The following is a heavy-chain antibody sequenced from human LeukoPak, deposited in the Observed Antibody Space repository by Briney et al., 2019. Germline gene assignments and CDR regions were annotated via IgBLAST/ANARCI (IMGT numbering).Heavy chain of an antibody. V-gene: IGHV4-38-2*01. CDR1: GYSISSDNS. Sequence: PSETLSLTCAVCGYSISSDNSCVWLRHPPGQGLEWSGVNYHSGRTYYNPSLKSRVTISVDTSKNQFSLKLSSVTAADTAVYYCARQTYSGWAAFDVWGQGTMVTVSS. CDR3: ARQTYSGWAAFDV. CDR2: NYHSGRT. J-gene: IGHJ3*01. D-gene: IGHD6-19*01.